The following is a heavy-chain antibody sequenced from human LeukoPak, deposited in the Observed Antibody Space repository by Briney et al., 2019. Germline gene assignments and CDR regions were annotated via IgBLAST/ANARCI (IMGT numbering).Heavy chain of an antibody. CDR3: ARDPPQSGITAAGYFDL. V-gene: IGHV4-59*01. J-gene: IGHJ2*01. CDR2: IYYTGST. CDR1: GDSISSYS. D-gene: IGHD6-13*01. Sequence: SETLSLTCTVSGDSISSYSWSWLRQPPGRGLEWIGYIYYTGSTNYNPSLKSRVTISVDTSKNQFSLKVRSVTAADTAVYYCARDPPQSGITAAGYFDLWGRGTLVTVSS.